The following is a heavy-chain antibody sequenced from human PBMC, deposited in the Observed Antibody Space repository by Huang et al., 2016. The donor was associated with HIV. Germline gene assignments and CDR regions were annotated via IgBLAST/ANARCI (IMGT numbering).Heavy chain of an antibody. D-gene: IGHD3-22*01. V-gene: IGHV3-74*01. CDR2: INREGSSS. CDR1: GFTFRSYW. CDR3: VRDPRIQSWLNYFDY. Sequence: EVQLVESGGGLVQPGGSLRLSCAASGFTFRSYWMHWVRQAPGKGRVWVSRINREGSSSGYADSVKGRFTISRDNAKNTLYLQMNSLRAEDTAVYYCVRDPRIQSWLNYFDYWGQGTLVSVSS. J-gene: IGHJ4*02.